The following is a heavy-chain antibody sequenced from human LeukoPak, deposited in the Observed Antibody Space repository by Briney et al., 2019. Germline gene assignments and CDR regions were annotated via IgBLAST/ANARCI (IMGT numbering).Heavy chain of an antibody. Sequence: GGSLRLSCAASGFTFSIYGMNWFRQAPGKGLEWVSYISSSSSTIYYADSVKGRFTISRDNAKNSRYLQMNSLRAEDTAVYYCARDLEAVAGTWGIVDYWGQGTLVTVSS. CDR2: ISSSSSTI. CDR1: GFTFSIYG. J-gene: IGHJ4*02. V-gene: IGHV3-48*01. CDR3: ARDLEAVAGTWGIVDY. D-gene: IGHD6-19*01.